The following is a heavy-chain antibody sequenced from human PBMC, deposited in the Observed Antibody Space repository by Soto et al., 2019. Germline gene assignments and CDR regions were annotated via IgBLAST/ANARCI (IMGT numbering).Heavy chain of an antibody. CDR3: AKDGSYGDYVFDY. D-gene: IGHD4-17*01. CDR1: GFTFSSYG. CDR2: ISYDGSNK. V-gene: IGHV3-30*18. Sequence: QVQLVESGGGVVQPGRSLRLSCAASGFTFSSYGMHWVRQAPGKGLEWVAVISYDGSNKYYADSVKGRFTISRDNSKNTLYLQMNSLRAEDTAVYYCAKDGSYGDYVFDYWGQGTLVTASS. J-gene: IGHJ4*02.